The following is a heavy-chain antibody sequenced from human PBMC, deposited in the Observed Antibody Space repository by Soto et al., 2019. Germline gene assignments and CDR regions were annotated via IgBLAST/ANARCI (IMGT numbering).Heavy chain of an antibody. D-gene: IGHD6-13*01. Sequence: PSETLSLTCAVSGGSISDGGYSWSWIRQPPGKGLEWIGYIYSRGATYYSPSLKSRVTISLDMSKNQFSLTLTSVTAADTAVYFCARCYSTNWYGDWFDAWGQGALVTVSS. CDR1: GGSISDGGYS. J-gene: IGHJ5*02. CDR2: IYSRGAT. V-gene: IGHV4-30-2*01. CDR3: ARCYSTNWYGDWFDA.